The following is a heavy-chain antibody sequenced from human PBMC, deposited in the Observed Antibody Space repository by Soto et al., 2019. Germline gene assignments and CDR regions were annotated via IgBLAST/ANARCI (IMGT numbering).Heavy chain of an antibody. CDR1: GFTFSSYA. J-gene: IGHJ6*03. V-gene: IGHV3-23*01. Sequence: GGSLRLSCAASGFTFSSYAMSWVRQAPGKGLEWVSAISGSGGSTYYADSVKGRFTISRDNSKNTLYLQMNSLRAEDTAVYYCAKYGSSGTTFAGHYMDFWGKGTTVTVSS. D-gene: IGHD1-1*01. CDR3: AKYGSSGTTFAGHYMDF. CDR2: ISGSGGST.